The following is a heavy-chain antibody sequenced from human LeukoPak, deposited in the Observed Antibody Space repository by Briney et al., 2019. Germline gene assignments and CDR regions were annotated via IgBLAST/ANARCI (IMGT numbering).Heavy chain of an antibody. CDR1: GFTFSSYG. CDR3: ARAGYYDSSGFDY. D-gene: IGHD3-22*01. CDR2: IWYDGSQK. V-gene: IGHV3-33*01. Sequence: GGSLRLSCAASGFTFSSYGMHWVRQAPGKGLEWVAVIWYDGSQKYYEDSVKGRFTISRDNSKNTLYLQMNSLRAEDTAVYYCARAGYYDSSGFDYWGQGTLVTVSS. J-gene: IGHJ4*02.